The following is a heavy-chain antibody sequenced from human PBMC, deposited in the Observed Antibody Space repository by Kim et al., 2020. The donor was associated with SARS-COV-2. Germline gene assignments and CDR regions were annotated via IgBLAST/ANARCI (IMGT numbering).Heavy chain of an antibody. D-gene: IGHD3-10*01. J-gene: IGHJ5*02. V-gene: IGHV1-69*01. CDR3: ASRFRMVRGGNWFDP. Sequence: QKFQGRVTITADESTSTAYMELSSLRSEDTAVYYCASRFRMVRGGNWFDPWGQGTLVTVSS.